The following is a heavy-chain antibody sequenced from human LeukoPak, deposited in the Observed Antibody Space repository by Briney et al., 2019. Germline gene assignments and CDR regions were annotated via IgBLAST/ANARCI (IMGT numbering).Heavy chain of an antibody. D-gene: IGHD3/OR15-3a*01. V-gene: IGHV5-51*01. CDR2: IYPGDSDT. CDR1: GYSFTSYW. J-gene: IGHJ3*02. CDR3: ARRGVFVLWTQVVIGAFDI. Sequence: GESLKISCKGSGYSFTSYWIGWVRQIPGKGLEWMGIIYPGDSDTRYSRSFQGQVTISADKSISTAYLQWSSLKASDTATYYCARRGVFVLWTQVVIGAFDIWGQGTMVTVSS.